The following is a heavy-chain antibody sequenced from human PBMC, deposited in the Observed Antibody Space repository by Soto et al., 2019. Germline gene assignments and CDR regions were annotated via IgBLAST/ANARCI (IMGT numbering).Heavy chain of an antibody. CDR1: GFTFSSYG. Sequence: QPGGSLRLSCAASGFTFSSYGMHWVRQAPGKGLEWVAVISYDGSNEYYADSVKGRFTISRDNSKNTLYLQMNSLRAEDTAVYYCAKDGVLSFHYWGQGTLVTVSS. CDR3: AKDGVLSFHY. D-gene: IGHD2-8*02. J-gene: IGHJ4*02. V-gene: IGHV3-30*02. CDR2: ISYDGSNE.